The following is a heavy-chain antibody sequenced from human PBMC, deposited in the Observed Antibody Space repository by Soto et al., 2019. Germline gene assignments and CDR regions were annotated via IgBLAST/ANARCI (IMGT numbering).Heavy chain of an antibody. D-gene: IGHD5-18*01. CDR3: AKCGYSFTYLPFDS. CDR1: GGSISTSSYY. J-gene: IGHJ4*02. CDR2: IYYNGNT. Sequence: QLQLQESGPGLVKPSETLSLTCTVSGGSISTSSYYWGWIRQPPGKGLEWIGSIYYNGNTYYNPSIKSRVIISVSTSKNQFSLNLSSVTAADTAVYYCAKCGYSFTYLPFDSWGLGTLVAVSS. V-gene: IGHV4-39*01.